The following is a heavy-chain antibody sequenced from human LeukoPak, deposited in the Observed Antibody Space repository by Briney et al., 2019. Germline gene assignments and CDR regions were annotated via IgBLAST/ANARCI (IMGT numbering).Heavy chain of an antibody. V-gene: IGHV4-38-2*02. CDR1: GGSISSYY. CDR2: IYHSGST. J-gene: IGHJ4*02. CDR3: AKHSRGCGSTSCYNFDF. D-gene: IGHD2-2*02. Sequence: SETLSLTCTVSGGSISSYYWGWIRQPPGKGLEWIGSIYHSGSTYYNPSLKSRVTISLDTSKNQFSLKLSSVTAADTAVYYCAKHSRGCGSTSCYNFDFWGQGALVTVSS.